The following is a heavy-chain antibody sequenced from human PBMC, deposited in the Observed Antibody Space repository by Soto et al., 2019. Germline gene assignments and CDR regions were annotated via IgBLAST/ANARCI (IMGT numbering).Heavy chain of an antibody. CDR2: VYNSGST. Sequence: SETLSLTCTVSGGSISSNYWTWIRQPPGKGLEWIGYVYNSGSTNYNSSLNSRVTISEDTSKSQFHLKVNSMTAADTAVYYCARAPKVGGSAQTRPDFWGQGSLVTVSS. J-gene: IGHJ4*02. D-gene: IGHD6-25*01. CDR1: GGSISSNY. CDR3: ARAPKVGGSAQTRPDF. V-gene: IGHV4-59*01.